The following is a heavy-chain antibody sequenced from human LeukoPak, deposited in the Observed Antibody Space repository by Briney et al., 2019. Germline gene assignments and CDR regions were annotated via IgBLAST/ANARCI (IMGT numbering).Heavy chain of an antibody. D-gene: IGHD3-3*01. J-gene: IGHJ4*02. Sequence: GGSLRLSCAASGFTFSSYWMSWVRQAPGKGLEWVANIKQDGSGKYYADSVKGRFTISRDNAKNSLYLQMNSLGAEDTAVYYCARESYDFWSGYPYFDYWGQGTLVAVSS. CDR3: ARESYDFWSGYPYFDY. CDR2: IKQDGSGK. V-gene: IGHV3-7*01. CDR1: GFTFSSYW.